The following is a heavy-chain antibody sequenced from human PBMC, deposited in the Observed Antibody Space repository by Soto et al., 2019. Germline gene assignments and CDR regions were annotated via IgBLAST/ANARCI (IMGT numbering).Heavy chain of an antibody. CDR2: ITGSGGST. CDR1: GFTFSSYA. Sequence: EVQLLESGGGLVQPGGSLRLSCAAYGFTFSSYAMSWVRQAPGKGLEWVSAITGSGGSTYYADSVKGRFTISRDNSKNTLYLQMNSLRAEDTGVYYCAAYHYYFLWCGTADYWGQGTLVTVSS. V-gene: IGHV3-23*01. CDR3: AAYHYYFLWCGTADY. J-gene: IGHJ4*02. D-gene: IGHD3-10*01.